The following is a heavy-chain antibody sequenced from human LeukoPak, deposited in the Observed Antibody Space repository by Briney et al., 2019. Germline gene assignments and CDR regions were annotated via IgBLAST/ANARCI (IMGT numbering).Heavy chain of an antibody. V-gene: IGHV4-31*03. CDR1: GGSISSGGYY. Sequence: SETLSLTCTVSGGSISSGGYYWSWIRQHPGKGLEWIGYIYYSGSTYYSPSLKSRVTISVDTSKNQFSLKLSSVTAADTAVYYCAREESYGDYRWFDPWGQGTLVTVSS. CDR2: IYYSGST. J-gene: IGHJ5*02. CDR3: AREESYGDYRWFDP. D-gene: IGHD4-17*01.